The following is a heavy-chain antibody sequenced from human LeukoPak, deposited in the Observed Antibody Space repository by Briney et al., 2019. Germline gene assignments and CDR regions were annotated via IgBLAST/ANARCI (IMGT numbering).Heavy chain of an antibody. D-gene: IGHD3-3*01. CDR3: AIRFLEWFPFDY. CDR2: IYYSGST. J-gene: IGHJ4*02. CDR1: GGSISSSSYY. Sequence: SETLSLTCTVSGGSISSSSYYWGWIRQPPGKGLEWIGSIYYSGSTYYSPSLKSRVTISVDTSKNQFSLKLSSVTAADTAVYYCAIRFLEWFPFDYWGQGTLVTVSS. V-gene: IGHV4-39*01.